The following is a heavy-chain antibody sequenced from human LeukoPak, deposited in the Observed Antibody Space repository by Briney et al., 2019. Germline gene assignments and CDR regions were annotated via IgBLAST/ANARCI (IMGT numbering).Heavy chain of an antibody. D-gene: IGHD2-21*02. CDR1: GGSISSGGYY. CDR2: IYTSGST. V-gene: IGHV4-61*02. J-gene: IGHJ4*02. Sequence: SQTLSLTCTVSGGSISSGGYYWSWIRQPAGKGLEWIGRIYTSGSTNYNPSLKSRVTISVDTSKNQFSLKLSSVTAADTAVYYCARGLYCGGDCYWFDYWGQGTLVTVSS. CDR3: ARGLYCGGDCYWFDY.